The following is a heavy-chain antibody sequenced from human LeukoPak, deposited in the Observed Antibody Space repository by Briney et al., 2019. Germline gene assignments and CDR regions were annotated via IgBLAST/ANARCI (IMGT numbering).Heavy chain of an antibody. CDR3: ARELGYGYDY. J-gene: IGHJ4*02. CDR1: GGSISSYY. Sequence: PSETLSLTCTVSGGSISSYYWTWIRQPPGKALEWIGYIYSSGSTNYNPSLKSRVTMSVDTSKNQFFLNLRSVTSADTAVYYCARELGYGYDYWGQGTLVTVFS. V-gene: IGHV4-59*01. CDR2: IYSSGST. D-gene: IGHD5-18*01.